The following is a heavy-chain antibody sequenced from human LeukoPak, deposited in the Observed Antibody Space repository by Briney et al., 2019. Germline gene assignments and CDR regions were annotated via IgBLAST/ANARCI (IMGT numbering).Heavy chain of an antibody. V-gene: IGHV4-30-2*01. CDR2: IYHSGST. CDR1: GGSISSGGYS. CDR3: ARDSGIVVVPAAVPDYYYGMDV. J-gene: IGHJ6*02. D-gene: IGHD2-2*01. Sequence: PSQTLSLTCAVSGGSISSGGYSWSWIRQPPGKGLEWIGYIYHSGSTYYNPSLKSRVTISVDKSKNQFSLKLSSVTAADTAVYYCARDSGIVVVPAAVPDYYYGMDVWGQGTTVTVSS.